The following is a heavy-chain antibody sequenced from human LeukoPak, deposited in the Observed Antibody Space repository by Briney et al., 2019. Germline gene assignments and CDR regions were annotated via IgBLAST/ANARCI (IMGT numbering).Heavy chain of an antibody. CDR3: AKDIGYSDWALDY. CDR1: GFTFSSYA. V-gene: IGHV3-23*01. D-gene: IGHD6-13*01. Sequence: GGSLRLSCAASGFTFSSYAMSWVRQAPGKGLEWVSSIGGGGTYTYYADSVKGRFTISRNNFKNTLYLQMNSLRAEDMAVYFCAKDIGYSDWALDYWGRGTLVTVSS. J-gene: IGHJ4*02. CDR2: IGGGGTYT.